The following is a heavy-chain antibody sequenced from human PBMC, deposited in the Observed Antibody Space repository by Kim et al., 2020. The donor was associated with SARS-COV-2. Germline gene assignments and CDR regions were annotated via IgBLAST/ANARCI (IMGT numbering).Heavy chain of an antibody. J-gene: IGHJ4*02. CDR3: ARELADSYGYGY. Sequence: NYAQKFQGWVTMTRDTSISTAYMGLSRLRSDDTAVYYCARELADSYGYGYWGQGTLVTVSS. D-gene: IGHD5-18*01. V-gene: IGHV1-2*04.